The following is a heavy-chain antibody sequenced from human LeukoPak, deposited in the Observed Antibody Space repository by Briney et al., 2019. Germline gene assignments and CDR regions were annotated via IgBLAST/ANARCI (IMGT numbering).Heavy chain of an antibody. V-gene: IGHV4-31*03. Sequence: PSQTLSLTCTVSGGSISSGGYFSTWIRQHPGKGLEWIGYIYYSGSTYYNPSLKSRVTISVDTSKNQFSLKLSSVTAADTAVYYCARAVVIQAAMAWGDTGVYGMDVWGQGTTVTVSS. CDR2: IYYSGST. D-gene: IGHD2-2*01. J-gene: IGHJ6*02. CDR3: ARAVVIQAAMAWGDTGVYGMDV. CDR1: GGSISSGGYF.